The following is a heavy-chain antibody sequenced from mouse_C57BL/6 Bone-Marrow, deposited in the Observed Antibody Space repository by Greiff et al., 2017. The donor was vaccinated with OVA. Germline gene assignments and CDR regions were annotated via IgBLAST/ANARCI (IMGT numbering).Heavy chain of an antibody. D-gene: IGHD1-1*01. J-gene: IGHJ4*01. CDR2: ISDGGSYT. Sequence: EVKLMESGGGLVKPGGSLKLSCAASGFTFSSYAMSWVRQTPEKRLEWVATISDGGSYTYYPDNVKGRFTISRDNAKNNLYLQMSHLKSEDTAMYYCARKDSSYAMDYWGQGTSVTVSS. V-gene: IGHV5-4*03. CDR3: ARKDSSYAMDY. CDR1: GFTFSSYA.